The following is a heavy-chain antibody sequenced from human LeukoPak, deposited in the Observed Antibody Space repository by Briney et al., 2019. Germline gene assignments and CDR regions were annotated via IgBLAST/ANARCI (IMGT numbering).Heavy chain of an antibody. CDR2: IWYDGSNK. V-gene: IGHV3-33*01. CDR3: ARDTEDTAMTIDY. D-gene: IGHD5-18*01. J-gene: IGHJ4*02. CDR1: GFTFSSYG. Sequence: GGSLRLSCAASGFTFSSYGMHWVRQAPGKGLEWVAVIWYDGSNKYYADSVKGRLTISRDNSKNTLYLQMNSLRAEDTAVYYCARDTEDTAMTIDYWGQGTLVTVSS.